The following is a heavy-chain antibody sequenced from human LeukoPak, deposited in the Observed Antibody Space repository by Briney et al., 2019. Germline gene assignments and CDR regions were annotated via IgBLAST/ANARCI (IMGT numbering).Heavy chain of an antibody. CDR1: GFTFSSYG. V-gene: IGHV3-30*18. J-gene: IGHJ4*02. D-gene: IGHD6-19*01. Sequence: GGSLRLSCAASGFTFSSYGMHWVRQAPGKGLEWVAVISYDGNNKYYADSVKGRFTISRDNSKNTLYLQMNSLRAEDTAVYYCAKDPNSSGWYYFDYWGQGTLVTVSS. CDR2: ISYDGNNK. CDR3: AKDPNSSGWYYFDY.